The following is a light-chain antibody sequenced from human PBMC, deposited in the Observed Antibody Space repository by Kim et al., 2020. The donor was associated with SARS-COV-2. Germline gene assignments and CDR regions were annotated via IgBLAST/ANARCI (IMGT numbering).Light chain of an antibody. CDR2: GAS. CDR3: QQYKNWWT. J-gene: IGKJ1*01. V-gene: IGKV3-15*01. CDR1: HSVRIY. Sequence: AVSAGGIATLSCRASHSVRIYLAWYQQKPGEAPRLLNYGASTRATGIPGRFSGSASGTEFTFTISRLQSEDFAVYYCQQYKNWWTFGQGTKVDIK.